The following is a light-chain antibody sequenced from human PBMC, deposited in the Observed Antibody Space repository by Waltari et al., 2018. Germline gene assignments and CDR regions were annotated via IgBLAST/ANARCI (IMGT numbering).Light chain of an antibody. CDR3: ALYMGSGIWV. Sequence: QIAVTQEPSLSVSPGGTVTLTCALSSGSVSSTSYASWYQQTPGQTPRTLVYKIKPRPSGVPDRFAGSMLGNKAALTITGAQAEEESDYYCALYMGSGIWVFGGGTKLTVL. CDR1: SGSVSSTSY. CDR2: KIK. J-gene: IGLJ3*02. V-gene: IGLV8-61*01.